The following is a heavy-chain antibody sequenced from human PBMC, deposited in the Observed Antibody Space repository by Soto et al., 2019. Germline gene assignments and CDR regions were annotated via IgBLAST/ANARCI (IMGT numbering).Heavy chain of an antibody. CDR3: ARDQLEGNWFNP. Sequence: QLQLQESGSGLVRPSQTLSLTCAVSGGSISSGGYSWNWIRQPPGKGLEWIGYIYHSGSTLYNPSPKSRVTISVEKSKNQFSLKLTSVTAADTAVYYCARDQLEGNWFNPWGQGTLVTVSS. CDR1: GGSISSGGYS. V-gene: IGHV4-30-2*01. J-gene: IGHJ5*02. CDR2: IYHSGST. D-gene: IGHD1-1*01.